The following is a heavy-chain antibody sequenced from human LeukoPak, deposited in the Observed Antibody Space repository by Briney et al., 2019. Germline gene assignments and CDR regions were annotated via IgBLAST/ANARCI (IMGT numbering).Heavy chain of an antibody. V-gene: IGHV3-23*01. D-gene: IGHD3-22*01. CDR2: ISGSGGST. CDR3: AKGQYYDSSGYLDY. CDR1: GFTFSSYA. J-gene: IGHJ4*02. Sequence: GGSLRLSCAASGFTFSSYAMSWVRQAPGKGLEWVSAISGSGGSTYYADSVKGRFTISRDNSKSTLYLQMNSLRAEDTAVYYCAKGQYYDSSGYLDYWGQGTLVTVSS.